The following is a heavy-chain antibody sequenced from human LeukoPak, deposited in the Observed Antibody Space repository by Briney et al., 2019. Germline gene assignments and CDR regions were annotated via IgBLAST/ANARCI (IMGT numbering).Heavy chain of an antibody. CDR3: ARAPGQWLLLPHFGD. V-gene: IGHV3-30-3*01. J-gene: IGHJ4*02. CDR1: GFSISTYA. CDR2: ISYDEVHK. D-gene: IGHD3-22*01. Sequence: GGALRLSCAASGFSISTYAMHWGRRAPGKGPHWGAVISYDEVHKYYADSVKGRFTISRDNSNNTLYLQMNSLRPEDTAVYYCARAPGQWLLLPHFGDWGQGTLVTVSS.